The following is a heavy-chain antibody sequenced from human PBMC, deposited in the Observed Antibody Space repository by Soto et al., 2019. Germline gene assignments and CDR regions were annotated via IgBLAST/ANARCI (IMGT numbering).Heavy chain of an antibody. CDR1: GYTFTSYG. CDR2: ISAYNGNT. CDR3: AREVCTIGVCYACDY. D-gene: IGHD2-8*01. J-gene: IGHJ4*02. Sequence: QVRLVQSGAEVKKPGASVKVSCKASGYTFTSYGITWVRQAPGQGLEWRGWISAYNGNTNYAQKLQGRVTMTTDTSTSTAYMELRSVRSDDTAVYCCAREVCTIGVCYACDYWGQGTLVTVSS. V-gene: IGHV1-18*01.